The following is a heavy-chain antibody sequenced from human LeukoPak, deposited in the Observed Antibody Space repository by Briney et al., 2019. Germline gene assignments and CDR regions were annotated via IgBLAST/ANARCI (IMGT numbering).Heavy chain of an antibody. CDR2: ISSSSSYI. V-gene: IGHV3-21*01. J-gene: IGHJ6*03. Sequence: GGSLRLSCAASGFTFSSYSMNWVRQAPGKGLEWVSSISSSSSYIYYADSVKGRFTISRDNAKNSLYLQMNSLRAEDTAVYYCARVSTYSSGWSRYYYYMDVWGKGTTVTISS. CDR1: GFTFSSYS. D-gene: IGHD6-19*01. CDR3: ARVSTYSSGWSRYYYYMDV.